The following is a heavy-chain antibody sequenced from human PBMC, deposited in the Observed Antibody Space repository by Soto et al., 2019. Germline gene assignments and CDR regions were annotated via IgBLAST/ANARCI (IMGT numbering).Heavy chain of an antibody. CDR1: GGTFSSYT. V-gene: IGHV1-69*02. J-gene: IGHJ3*02. CDR2: IIPILGIA. Sequence: SVKVSCKASGGTFSSYTISWVRQAPGQGLEWMGRIIPILGIANYAQKFQGRVTITADKSTSTAYMELSSLRSEDTAVYYCARGGRQLDKIRGAFDIWGQGTMVTVSS. CDR3: ARGGRQLDKIRGAFDI. D-gene: IGHD1-1*01.